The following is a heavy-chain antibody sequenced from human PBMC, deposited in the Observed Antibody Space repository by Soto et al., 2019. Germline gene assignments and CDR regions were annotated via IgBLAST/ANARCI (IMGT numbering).Heavy chain of an antibody. CDR1: GGTFTDYR. V-gene: IGHV1-69*02. J-gene: IGHJ4*02. CDR3: ARQDYLGSGSDFDY. D-gene: IGHD3-10*01. Sequence: QVQLVQSGAEVKKPGSSVTVSCGPSGGTFTDYRFAWVRQVPGQGLEWMGKISPFVDKRDYNPKFHGRISIVADKSTSVVYLQLSSLTTDDTALYFCARQDYLGSGSDFDYWGQGTVVTVSS. CDR2: ISPFVDKR.